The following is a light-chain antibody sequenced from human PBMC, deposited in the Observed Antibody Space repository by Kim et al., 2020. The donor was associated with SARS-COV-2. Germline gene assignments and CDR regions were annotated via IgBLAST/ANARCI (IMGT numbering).Light chain of an antibody. V-gene: IGLV1-44*01. CDR3: AAWDDSLNGLV. Sequence: ELTQPPSASGTPGQRVTISCSGSSSNIGSNTVNWYQQLPGTAPKLLIYSNDQRPSGVPDRFSGSKSGTSASLAISGLQSEDEADYYCAAWDDSLNGLVFGGGTQLTVL. J-gene: IGLJ2*01. CDR1: SSNIGSNT. CDR2: SND.